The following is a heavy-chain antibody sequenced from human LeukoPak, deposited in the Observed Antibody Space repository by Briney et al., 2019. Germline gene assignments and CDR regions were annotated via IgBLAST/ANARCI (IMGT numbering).Heavy chain of an antibody. Sequence: PSEILSLTCAVSGGSLTPYYWSWIRQPPGKGLEWLGCMEYSGVSNYSPSLKSRVTMSVDTSKNHFSLNLRSVTPADSAVYYCARGYAAAGLFDHWGHGTLVTVSS. J-gene: IGHJ4*01. CDR2: MEYSGVS. CDR3: ARGYAAAGLFDH. V-gene: IGHV4-59*01. D-gene: IGHD5-12*01. CDR1: GGSLTPYY.